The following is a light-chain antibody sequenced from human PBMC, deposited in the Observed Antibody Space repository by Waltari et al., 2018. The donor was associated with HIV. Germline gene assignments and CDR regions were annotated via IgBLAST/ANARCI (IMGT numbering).Light chain of an antibody. Sequence: QSALTQPASVSGSPGQSITISCTGTSSNIGTYNLVSWHQQHPGKAPKTLIYEVSQRPSGVSNRFSGSKSGNTASLTISWLQAEDEADYYCCSYAGSSTLVFGGGTKVTVL. V-gene: IGLV2-23*02. CDR1: SSNIGTYNL. CDR3: CSYAGSSTLV. J-gene: IGLJ3*02. CDR2: EVS.